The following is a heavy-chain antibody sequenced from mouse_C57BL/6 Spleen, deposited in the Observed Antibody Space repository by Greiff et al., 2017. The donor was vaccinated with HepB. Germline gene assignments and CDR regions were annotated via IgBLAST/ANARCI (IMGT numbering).Heavy chain of an antibody. CDR1: GYTFTGYW. CDR2: ILPGSGST. CDR3: ARYSPDGYYPAWFAY. D-gene: IGHD2-3*01. Sequence: QVQLQQSGAELIKPGASVKLSCKATGYTFTGYWIEWVKQRPGHGLEWIGEILPGSGSTNYNEKFKGKATFTADTSSNTAYMQLSSLTTEDSAIYYWARYSPDGYYPAWFAYWGQGTLVTVSA. V-gene: IGHV1-9*01. J-gene: IGHJ3*01.